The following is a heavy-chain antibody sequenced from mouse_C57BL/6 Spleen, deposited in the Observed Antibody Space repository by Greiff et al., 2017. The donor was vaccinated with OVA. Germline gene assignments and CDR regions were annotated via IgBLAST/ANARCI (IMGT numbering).Heavy chain of an antibody. V-gene: IGHV1-55*01. CDR2: IYPGSGST. Sequence: QVQLQQSGAELVKPGASVKMSCKASGYTFTSYWITWVKQRPGQGLEWIGDIYPGSGSTNYNEKFKSKATLTVDTSSSTAYMQLSSLTSEDSAVYYCARGDYYGSRHYFDYWGQGTTLTVSS. CDR1: GYTFTSYW. D-gene: IGHD1-1*01. J-gene: IGHJ2*01. CDR3: ARGDYYGSRHYFDY.